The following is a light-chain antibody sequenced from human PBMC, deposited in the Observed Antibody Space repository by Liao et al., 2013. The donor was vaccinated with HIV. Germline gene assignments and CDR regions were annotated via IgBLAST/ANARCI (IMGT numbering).Light chain of an antibody. Sequence: SYELTQPPSVSVSPGQTASITCSGDELGDKYACWYQQKPGQSPVLVIYQDRKRPSGIPERFSGSKSGNTATLTISRVEAGDEADYYCQVWDTGSDHPVFGGGTQLTVL. CDR3: QVWDTGSDHPV. CDR1: ELGDKY. V-gene: IGLV3-1*01. J-gene: IGLJ3*02. CDR2: QDR.